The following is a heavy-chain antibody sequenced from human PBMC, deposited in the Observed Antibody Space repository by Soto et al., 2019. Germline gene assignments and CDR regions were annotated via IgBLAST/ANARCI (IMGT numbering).Heavy chain of an antibody. CDR3: TRDTDYGDYVPFDY. V-gene: IGHV3-49*03. CDR1: GFTFGDYA. Sequence: GGSLRLSCTASGFTFGDYAMSWFRQAPGKGLEWVGFIRSKAYGGTTEYAASVKGRFTISRDDSRSIAYLQMNSLKTEDTAVYYCTRDTDYGDYVPFDYWGQGTLVTVSS. J-gene: IGHJ4*02. CDR2: IRSKAYGGTT. D-gene: IGHD4-17*01.